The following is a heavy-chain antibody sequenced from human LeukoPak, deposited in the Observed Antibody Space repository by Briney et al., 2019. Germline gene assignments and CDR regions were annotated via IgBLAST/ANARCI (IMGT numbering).Heavy chain of an antibody. V-gene: IGHV3-66*01. D-gene: IGHD2-15*01. CDR1: GFTVSSNY. Sequence: PGGSLRLSCAASGFTVSSNYMSWVRQAPGKGLEWVSVIYSGGSTYYADSVKGRFTISRDNSKNTLYLQMNSLRAEDTAVYYYALTQYCSGGSCYDWFDPWGQGTLVTVSS. CDR3: ALTQYCSGGSCYDWFDP. J-gene: IGHJ5*02. CDR2: IYSGGST.